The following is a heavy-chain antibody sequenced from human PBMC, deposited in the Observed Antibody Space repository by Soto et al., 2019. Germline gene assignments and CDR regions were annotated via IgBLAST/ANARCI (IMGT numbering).Heavy chain of an antibody. D-gene: IGHD5-12*01. CDR2: IIPIFGTA. J-gene: IGHJ6*02. CDR1: GGTFSSYA. V-gene: IGHV1-69*01. CDR3: ARRPQSVYEDRGYYYGMDV. Sequence: QVQLVQSGAEVKKPGSSVKVSCKASGGTFSSYAISWVRQAPGQGLEWMGGIIPIFGTANYAQKFQGRVTITADESTSTAYMELSSLRSEDTAVYYCARRPQSVYEDRGYYYGMDVWGQGTTVTVSS.